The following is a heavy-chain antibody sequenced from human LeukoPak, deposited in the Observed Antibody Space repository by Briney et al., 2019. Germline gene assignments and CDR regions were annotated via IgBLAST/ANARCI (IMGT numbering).Heavy chain of an antibody. D-gene: IGHD2-15*01. CDR3: ARTNYCSGGSCYFETDY. CDR2: IYPGDSDT. CDR1: GSSFTSYW. Sequence: GASLKISCKGSGSSFTSYWIGWVRQMPGKGLEWMGIIYPGDSDTRYSPSFQGQVTISADKSISTAYLQWSSLKASDTAMYNCARTNYCSGGSCYFETDYWGQGTLVTVSS. J-gene: IGHJ4*02. V-gene: IGHV5-51*01.